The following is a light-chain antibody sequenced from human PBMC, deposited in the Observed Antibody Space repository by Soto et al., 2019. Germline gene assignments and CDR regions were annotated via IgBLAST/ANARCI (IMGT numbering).Light chain of an antibody. CDR3: TSGTTSTTMI. J-gene: IGLJ2*01. V-gene: IGLV2-14*03. Sequence: QSALTQPASVSGSPGQSITISCTGTSSDIGAYNFVSWYQQHPGKAPNLMLYDVNIRPSGVSNRFSGSKSGNTASLTISGLPAEEEADYYCTSGTTSTTMIFGGGTKLTVL. CDR2: DVN. CDR1: SSDIGAYNF.